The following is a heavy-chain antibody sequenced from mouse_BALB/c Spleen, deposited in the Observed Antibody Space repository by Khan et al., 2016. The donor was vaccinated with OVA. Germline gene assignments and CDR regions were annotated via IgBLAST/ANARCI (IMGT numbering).Heavy chain of an antibody. Sequence: QVRLQQSGAELVRPGASVKLSCKTSGYIFTSYWIHWVRQRSGQGLEWIARIYPGTDNTYYSEKLKDKATLTADKSSSTAYMQLSSLKSEDSAVYFCAREEALYYFDYWGQGTTLTVSS. CDR2: IYPGTDNT. D-gene: IGHD3-2*02. CDR3: AREEALYYFDY. CDR1: GYIFTSYW. J-gene: IGHJ2*01. V-gene: IGHV1S132*01.